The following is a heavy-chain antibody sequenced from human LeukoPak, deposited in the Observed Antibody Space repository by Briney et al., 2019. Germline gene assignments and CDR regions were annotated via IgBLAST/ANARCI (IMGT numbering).Heavy chain of an antibody. D-gene: IGHD2-15*01. J-gene: IGHJ5*02. CDR1: GGSFSGYY. CDR3: ARALGYCSGGSCTRGYNWFDP. V-gene: IGHV4-34*01. Sequence: SETLSLTCAVYGGSFSGYYWSWIRQPPGKGLEWIGEINHSGSTYYNPSLKSRVTISVDTSMNQFSLKLSFVTTADTAVYYCARALGYCSGGSCTRGYNWFDPWGQGTLVTVPS. CDR2: INHSGST.